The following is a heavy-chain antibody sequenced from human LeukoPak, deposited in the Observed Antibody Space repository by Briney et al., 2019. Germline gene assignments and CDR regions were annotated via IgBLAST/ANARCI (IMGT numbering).Heavy chain of an antibody. CDR1: GFTFSSYG. D-gene: IGHD6-13*01. CDR2: ISYDGFNP. Sequence: GGSLRLSCAASGFTFSSYGMHWVRQAPGKGLEWVAVISYDGFNPYYADSVKGRFTISRDNSKNTLWLQMNSLRAEDTAVYYCARRGTSSSWAHFDYWGQGTLVTVSS. CDR3: ARRGTSSSWAHFDY. V-gene: IGHV3-30*03. J-gene: IGHJ4*02.